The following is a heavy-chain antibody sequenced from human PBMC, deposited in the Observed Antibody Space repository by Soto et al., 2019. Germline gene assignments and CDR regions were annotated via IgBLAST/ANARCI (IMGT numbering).Heavy chain of an antibody. CDR3: AKEAQQWLTPDDAFDI. CDR1: GFTFSSYC. D-gene: IGHD6-19*01. V-gene: IGHV3-30*18. J-gene: IGHJ3*02. CDR2: ISYDGSNK. Sequence: QVQLVESGGGVVQPGRSLRLSCAASGFTFSSYCMHCVRQAPGKGLEWVAVISYDGSNKYYADSVKGRFTISRDNSKNTLYLQMNSLRAEDTAVYYCAKEAQQWLTPDDAFDIWGQGTMVTVSS.